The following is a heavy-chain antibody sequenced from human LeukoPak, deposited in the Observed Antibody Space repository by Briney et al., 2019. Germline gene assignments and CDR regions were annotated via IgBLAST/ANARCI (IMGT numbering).Heavy chain of an antibody. CDR2: ISAYNGNT. J-gene: IGHJ4*02. V-gene: IGHV1-18*01. Sequence: ASVKVSCKASGYTFTSYGINWVRQAPGQGLEWMGWISAYNGNTNYAQKLQGRVTMTTDTSTSTAYMELRSLRSDDTAVYYCARDLWYYDSSGYPPQNTGFDYWGQGTLVTVSS. CDR3: ARDLWYYDSSGYPPQNTGFDY. D-gene: IGHD3-22*01. CDR1: GYTFTSYG.